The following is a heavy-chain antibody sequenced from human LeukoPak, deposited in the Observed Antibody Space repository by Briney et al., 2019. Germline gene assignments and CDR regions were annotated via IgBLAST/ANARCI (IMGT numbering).Heavy chain of an antibody. Sequence: SETLSLSCTVSGDSNSGYFWRWIRPPPGKRLEWIGRIYASGTTNYNPSLLCRVTISGDTSKNQVSLKLSSVTAADTAIYFCARVKTTISYYYMDVWGKGTTVIVSS. CDR3: ARVKTTISYYYMDV. CDR2: IYASGTT. D-gene: IGHD3-3*01. V-gene: IGHV4-4*07. CDR1: GDSNSGYF. J-gene: IGHJ6*03.